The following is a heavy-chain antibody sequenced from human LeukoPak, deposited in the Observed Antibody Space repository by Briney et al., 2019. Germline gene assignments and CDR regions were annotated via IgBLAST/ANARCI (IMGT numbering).Heavy chain of an antibody. CDR2: IIPILGIA. Sequence: GASVKVSCKASGGTFSSYAISWVRQAPGQGLEWMGRIIPILGIANYAQKFQGRVTITADKSTSTACMELSSLRSEDTAVYYCARDLTYDYVWGSYRLSNFDYWGQGTLVTVSS. V-gene: IGHV1-69*04. CDR1: GGTFSSYA. D-gene: IGHD3-16*02. CDR3: ARDLTYDYVWGSYRLSNFDY. J-gene: IGHJ4*02.